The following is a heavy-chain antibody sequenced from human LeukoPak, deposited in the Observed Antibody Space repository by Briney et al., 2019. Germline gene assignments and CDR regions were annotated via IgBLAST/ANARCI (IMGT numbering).Heavy chain of an antibody. D-gene: IGHD6-6*01. Sequence: GGSLRLSCVASGFTFSSYSMNWVRQAPGKGLEWVSSISSSSSYIYYADSVKGRFTISRDNAKNSLYLQMNSLRAEDTAVYYCAREGGRYSSSSGLLAFDIWGQGTMVTVSS. CDR1: GFTFSSYS. J-gene: IGHJ3*02. CDR2: ISSSSSYI. V-gene: IGHV3-21*01. CDR3: AREGGRYSSSSGLLAFDI.